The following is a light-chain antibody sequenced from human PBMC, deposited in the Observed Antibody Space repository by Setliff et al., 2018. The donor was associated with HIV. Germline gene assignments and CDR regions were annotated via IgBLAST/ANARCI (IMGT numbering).Light chain of an antibody. CDR2: DIS. V-gene: IGLV2-23*02. J-gene: IGLJ1*01. CDR1: SSDVGNSHL. CDR3: CSYSGSYILGV. Sequence: QSVLTQPASVSGSPGQSITISCTGTSSDVGNSHLVSWYQQHPGRVPKLIIYDISGRPPGISDRFSGSKSGNTASLTISGLQADDEATYYCCSYSGSYILGVFGTGTKGTV.